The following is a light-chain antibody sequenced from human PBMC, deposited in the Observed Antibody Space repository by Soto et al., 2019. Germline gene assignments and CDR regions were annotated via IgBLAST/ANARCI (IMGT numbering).Light chain of an antibody. V-gene: IGLV1-47*01. CDR1: SSNIGSNF. CDR2: RNN. CDR3: AAWDDSLSGWV. Sequence: HSVLTQPPSASGTPGQRVTISCSGSSSNIGSNFVYWYQQFPGTAPKLLIYRNNQRPSGVPDRFSGSKSGTSASLAISGLPSEDEADYYCAAWDDSLSGWVFGGGTKVTVL. J-gene: IGLJ3*02.